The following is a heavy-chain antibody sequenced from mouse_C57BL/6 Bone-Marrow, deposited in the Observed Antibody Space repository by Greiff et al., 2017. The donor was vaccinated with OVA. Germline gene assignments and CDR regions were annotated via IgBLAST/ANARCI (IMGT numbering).Heavy chain of an antibody. V-gene: IGHV1-81*01. D-gene: IGHD4-1*01. J-gene: IGHJ3*01. CDR1: GYTFTSYG. CDR3: ARSGAGTAFAY. CDR2: IYPRSGNT. Sequence: QVQLQQSGAELARPGASVKLSCKASGYTFTSYGISWVKQRTGQGLEWIGEIYPRSGNTYYNEKFKGKATLTADKSSSTAYMELRSLTSEASAVDFCARSGAGTAFAYWGQGTLVTVSA.